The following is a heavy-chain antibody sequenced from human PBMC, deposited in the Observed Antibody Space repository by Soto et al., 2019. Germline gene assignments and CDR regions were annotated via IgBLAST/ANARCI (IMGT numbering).Heavy chain of an antibody. V-gene: IGHV1-69*13. CDR2: IIPILGTA. J-gene: IGHJ6*02. Sequence: ASVKVSCKASGGTFSSYAISWVRQAPGQGLEWMGGIIPILGTANYAQKFQGRVTITADESTSTAYMELSSLRSEDTAVYYCARGRGSGSYPPVINYYYYGMDVWGQGTTVTVSS. CDR1: GGTFSSYA. D-gene: IGHD3-10*01. CDR3: ARGRGSGSYPPVINYYYYGMDV.